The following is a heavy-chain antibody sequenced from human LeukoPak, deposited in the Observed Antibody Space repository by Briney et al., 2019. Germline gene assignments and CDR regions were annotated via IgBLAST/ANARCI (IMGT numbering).Heavy chain of an antibody. D-gene: IGHD3-22*01. V-gene: IGHV3-72*01. J-gene: IGHJ4*02. Sequence: PGGSLRLSCAASAFIFSDHYMDWVRQAPGKGLEWVGRIRNRPNGYTTEYAASAKGRFTVSRDDSKNSLYLQMNSLKTEDTALYYCALMDYDSSIDPIFDYRGQGTLVTVSS. CDR1: AFIFSDHY. CDR2: IRNRPNGYTT. CDR3: ALMDYDSSIDPIFDY.